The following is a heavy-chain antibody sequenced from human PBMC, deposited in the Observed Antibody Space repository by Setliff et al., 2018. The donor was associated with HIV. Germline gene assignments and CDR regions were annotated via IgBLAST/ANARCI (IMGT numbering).Heavy chain of an antibody. CDR2: IVPILNIA. V-gene: IGHV1-69*10. CDR3: ARGWSEGTHLFQVEYFQY. Sequence: GASVMVSCKASGGTFGNYGVGWVRQAPGQGLEWVGGIVPILNIANYAQEFQGRATITADKSTSTVYMEVRDLKPDDTALYYCARGWSEGTHLFQVEYFQYWGQGTLVTVSS. J-gene: IGHJ1*01. CDR1: GGTFGNYG. D-gene: IGHD2-8*01.